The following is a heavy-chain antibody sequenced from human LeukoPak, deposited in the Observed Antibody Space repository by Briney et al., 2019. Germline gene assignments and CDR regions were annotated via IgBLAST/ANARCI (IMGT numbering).Heavy chain of an antibody. Sequence: SETLSLTCTVSGGSISSGGYYWSWIRQHPGKGLEWIVYIYYSGSTYYNPSLKSRVTISVDTSKNQFSLKLSSVTAADTAVYYCARDRRITIFGVVRGYYMDVWGKGTTVTVSS. CDR2: IYYSGST. D-gene: IGHD3-3*01. J-gene: IGHJ6*03. CDR1: GGSISSGGYY. V-gene: IGHV4-31*03. CDR3: ARDRRITIFGVVRGYYMDV.